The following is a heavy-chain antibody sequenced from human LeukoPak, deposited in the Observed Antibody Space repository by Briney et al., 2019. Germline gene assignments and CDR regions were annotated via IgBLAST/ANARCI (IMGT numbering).Heavy chain of an antibody. Sequence: ASVKVSCKASGYTFTSYGISWVRQAPGQGLEWMGWISTYNGNTNYAQKLQGRVTMTTDTSTSTAYMDLRSLRSDDTAVYYCARDTCSGGSCYLGNYWGQGTLVTVSS. CDR1: GYTFTSYG. CDR3: ARDTCSGGSCYLGNY. D-gene: IGHD2-15*01. V-gene: IGHV1-18*01. CDR2: ISTYNGNT. J-gene: IGHJ4*02.